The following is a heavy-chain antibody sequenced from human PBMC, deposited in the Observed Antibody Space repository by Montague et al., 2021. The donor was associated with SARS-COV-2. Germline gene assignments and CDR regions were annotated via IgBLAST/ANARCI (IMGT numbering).Heavy chain of an antibody. CDR3: ARVARYCTNGVCQTYYYYGLDV. J-gene: IGHJ6*02. V-gene: IGHV4-59*01. CDR2: MYYGGST. CDR1: GAPTNYYY. Sequence: SETLSLTCIVSGAPTNYYYWSWIRQSPGKGLEWIGYMYYGGSTNYNPSLRSRVTMSIDRSKNQFSLKLGSVTAADTAVYYCARVARYCTNGVCQTYYYYGLDVWGQGTTVTVSS. D-gene: IGHD2-8*01.